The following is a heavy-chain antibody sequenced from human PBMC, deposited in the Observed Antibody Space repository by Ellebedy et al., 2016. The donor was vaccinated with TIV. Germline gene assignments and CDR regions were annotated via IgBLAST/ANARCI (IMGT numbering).Heavy chain of an antibody. Sequence: AASVKVSCKASGYTFANYAMHWLRPAPGQGIERMGWIIVGDGNTRYSQKFQGRVTITRDTSASTAYMDLSSLRSEDTAVYYCARDPIFGVADDSFDIWGQGTLVTVSS. D-gene: IGHD3-3*02. V-gene: IGHV1-3*01. CDR1: GYTFANYA. J-gene: IGHJ3*02. CDR3: ARDPIFGVADDSFDI. CDR2: IIVGDGNT.